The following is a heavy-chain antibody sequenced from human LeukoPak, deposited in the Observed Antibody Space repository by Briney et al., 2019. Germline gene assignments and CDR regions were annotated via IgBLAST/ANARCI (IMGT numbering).Heavy chain of an antibody. CDR2: IYHSGST. D-gene: IGHD3-10*01. V-gene: IGHV4-30-2*01. CDR1: GGSISSGGYS. J-gene: IGHJ4*02. Sequence: SQTLSLTCAVSGGSISSGGYSWSWIRQPPGKGLEWIGYIYHSGSTYYNPSLKSRVTISVDRSKNQFSLKLSSVTAADTAVYYCARELRGVLDYWGQGTLATVSS. CDR3: ARELRGVLDY.